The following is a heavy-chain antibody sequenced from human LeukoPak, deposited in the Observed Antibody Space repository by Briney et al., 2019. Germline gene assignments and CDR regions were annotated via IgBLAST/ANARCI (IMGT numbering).Heavy chain of an antibody. CDR3: ARGKYDSSPFLQH. J-gene: IGHJ1*01. D-gene: IGHD3-22*01. Sequence: GGSLRLSCAASGFSFSTYWMSWVRQAPGKGLEWVANIKQDGSMKGYVDSVKGRFTISRDNAKNSLYLQMNSLRADDTAVYYCARGKYDSSPFLQHWGQGTLVTVSS. V-gene: IGHV3-7*01. CDR2: IKQDGSMK. CDR1: GFSFSTYW.